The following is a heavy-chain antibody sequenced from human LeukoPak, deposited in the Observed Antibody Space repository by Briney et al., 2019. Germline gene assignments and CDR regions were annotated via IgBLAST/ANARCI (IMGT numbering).Heavy chain of an antibody. CDR1: GYGFNVYY. CDR2: IKPKSDDT. Sequence: GASVKVSCEASGYGFNVYYIHWVRQAPGQGLEWMGWIKPKSDDTNYGQNFQGRVTMTRDTSISTAYMELSGLRSDDTAVYYCARVDEGGHFSYYGMDAWGQGTTVTVSS. D-gene: IGHD3-16*01. CDR3: ARVDEGGHFSYYGMDA. V-gene: IGHV1-2*02. J-gene: IGHJ6*02.